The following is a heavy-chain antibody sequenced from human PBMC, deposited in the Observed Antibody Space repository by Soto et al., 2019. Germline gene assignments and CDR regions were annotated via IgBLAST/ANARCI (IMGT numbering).Heavy chain of an antibody. CDR1: GGSISSGGYY. J-gene: IGHJ6*02. V-gene: IGHV4-31*03. CDR3: AAISWIYYYGMDV. Sequence: SETLSLPCPVSGGSISSGGYYWSWIRQHPGKGLEWIGYIYYSGSTYYNPSLKSRVTISVDTSKNQFSLKLSSVSAADTAVYYCAAISWIYYYGMDVCGRGTTGTVSS. D-gene: IGHD6-13*01. CDR2: IYYSGST.